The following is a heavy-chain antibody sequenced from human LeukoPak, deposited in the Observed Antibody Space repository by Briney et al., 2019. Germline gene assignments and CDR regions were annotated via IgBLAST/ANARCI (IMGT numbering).Heavy chain of an antibody. V-gene: IGHV3-74*01. CDR2: IKGDGSET. CDR3: TSDRVFYGLDV. CDR1: GFTFSSYW. Sequence: GGSLRLSCAASGFTFSSYWMHWVRQAPGKGLVWVSRIKGDGSETSYPGSVKGRFTISRDNAKNTLYLQMSILRADDTAVYYCTSDRVFYGLDVWGQATTVIVSS. J-gene: IGHJ6*01.